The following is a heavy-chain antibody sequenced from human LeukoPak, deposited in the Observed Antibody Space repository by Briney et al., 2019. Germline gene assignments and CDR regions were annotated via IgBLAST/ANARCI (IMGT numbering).Heavy chain of an antibody. Sequence: SETLSLTCAVYGGSFSGYYWSWIRQPPGKGLEWIGEINHSGSTNYNPSLKSRVTISVDTSKNQFSLKLSSVTAADTAVYYRARDIGYSSGWFLPTAIRYFDYWGQGTLVTVSS. D-gene: IGHD6-19*01. CDR1: GGSFSGYY. CDR2: INHSGST. CDR3: ARDIGYSSGWFLPTAIRYFDY. J-gene: IGHJ4*02. V-gene: IGHV4-34*01.